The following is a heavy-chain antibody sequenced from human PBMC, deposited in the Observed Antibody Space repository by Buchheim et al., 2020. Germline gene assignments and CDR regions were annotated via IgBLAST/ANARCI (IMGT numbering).Heavy chain of an antibody. CDR2: IGSGGTT. Sequence: EVQLLESGGGLVQPGGSLRLSRAASGFTFSSYAMTWVRQSPGKGLEWVSTIGSGGTTYYADSVRGRFIISRDNSKNTLFLQMRGPEAGDTAIYYSAKDRGHPHANYYLEFWG. CDR1: GFTFSSYA. V-gene: IGHV3-23*01. CDR3: AKDRGHPHANYYLEF. J-gene: IGHJ6*03. D-gene: IGHD2-8*01.